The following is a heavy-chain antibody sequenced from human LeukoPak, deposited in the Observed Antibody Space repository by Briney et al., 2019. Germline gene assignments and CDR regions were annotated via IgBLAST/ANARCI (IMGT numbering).Heavy chain of an antibody. CDR2: IYHSGST. D-gene: IGHD6-19*01. CDR1: GGSISSGGYY. J-gene: IGHJ6*03. Sequence: SETLSLTCTVSGGSISSGGYYCSWIRQPPGKGLEWIGYIYHSGSTYYYPSLKSRVTISVDRSKNQLSLKLSSVTAADTAVYYCARDFREQRLVLSLDSYYYYMGVWGKGTTVTVSS. CDR3: ARDFREQRLVLSLDSYYYYMGV. V-gene: IGHV4-30-2*01.